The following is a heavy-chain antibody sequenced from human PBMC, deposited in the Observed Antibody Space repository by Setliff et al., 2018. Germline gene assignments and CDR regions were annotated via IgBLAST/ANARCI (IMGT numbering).Heavy chain of an antibody. D-gene: IGHD3-3*01. V-gene: IGHV1-46*01. CDR2: INPSGGST. J-gene: IGHJ6*02. Sequence: ASVKVSCKASGYSFTNYYIHGVRQAPGQGLEWVGIINPSGGSTSYAQKFQGRVTMTRDTSTSTVYMELSSLRSEDTAVYYCARAGNYNFWSGYPPYYYYYGMDVWGQGTTVTVSS. CDR3: ARAGNYNFWSGYPPYYYYYGMDV. CDR1: GYSFTNYY.